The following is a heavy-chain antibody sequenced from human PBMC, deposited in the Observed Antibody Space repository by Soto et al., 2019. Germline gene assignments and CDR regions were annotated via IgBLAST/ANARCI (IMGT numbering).Heavy chain of an antibody. D-gene: IGHD2-2*03. J-gene: IGHJ4*02. CDR1: GFTFTSYW. CDR2: IYPGDSDS. Sequence: GESLKISCKGSGFTFTSYWIAWVRQMPGKGLEWMGIIYPGDSDSSYSPSFQGQVTISADKSINTAYLHWSSLKASDTAIYYCAKHDGYCSTTTGSNTDYWSQGTLVTVSS. V-gene: IGHV5-51*01. CDR3: AKHDGYCSTTTGSNTDY.